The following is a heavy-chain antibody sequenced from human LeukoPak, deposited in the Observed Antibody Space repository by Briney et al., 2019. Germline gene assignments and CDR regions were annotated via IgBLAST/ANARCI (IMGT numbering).Heavy chain of an antibody. J-gene: IGHJ3*02. CDR1: GFTFSSYG. D-gene: IGHD3-16*02. V-gene: IGHV3-33*01. CDR3: ASVGVWGSYRYNAFDI. CDR2: IWYDGSNK. Sequence: PGRSLRLSCAASGFTFSSYGMHWVRQAPGKGLEWVAVIWYDGSNKYYADSVKGRFTISRDNSKNTLYLQMNSLRAEDTAVYYCASVGVWGSYRYNAFDIWGQGTMVPVSS.